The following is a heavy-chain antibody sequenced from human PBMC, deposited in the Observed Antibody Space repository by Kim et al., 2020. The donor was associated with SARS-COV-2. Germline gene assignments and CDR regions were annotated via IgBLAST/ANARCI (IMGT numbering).Heavy chain of an antibody. CDR3: ATVYGHYYYASTV. CDR2: INVKTDGGTI. V-gene: IGHV3-15*01. J-gene: IGHJ6*02. CDR1: GFTFSNAW. Sequence: GGSLRLSCAASGFTFSNAWMSWVRQAPGKGLEWVGRINVKTDGGTIDYAARVKGRFTISGDVSKTTVYRKMTNLKTEDTRVYYCATVYGHYYYASTVWG. D-gene: IGHD3-10*01.